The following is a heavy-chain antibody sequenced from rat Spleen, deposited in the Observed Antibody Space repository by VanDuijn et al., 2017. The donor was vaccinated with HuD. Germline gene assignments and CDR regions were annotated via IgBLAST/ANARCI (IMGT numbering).Heavy chain of an antibody. D-gene: IGHD1-6*01. CDR3: ATGVRIITSFDY. CDR2: ISPRGGST. J-gene: IGHJ2*01. V-gene: IGHV5-19*01. Sequence: EVQLVESGGGLVQPGRSLKLSCAASGFTFSNYGMHWIRQAPTKGLEWVASISPRGGSTYYRDSVKGRFTISRDNAKSTLYLQMDSLRSEDTATYYCATGVRIITSFDYWGQGVMVTVSS. CDR1: GFTFSNYG.